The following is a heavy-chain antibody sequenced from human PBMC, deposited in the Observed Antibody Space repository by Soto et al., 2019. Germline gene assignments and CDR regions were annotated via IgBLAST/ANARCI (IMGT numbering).Heavy chain of an antibody. D-gene: IGHD2-21*01. Sequence: GGSLRLSCEASGFTFSSYWMHWVRQAPGKGLVWVSHINSDGSSTSYADSVKGRFTISRDNAKNTLYLQMHSLRAEDTAMYYCASWGHIVPVSPTDFDHWGEGTLVTVSS. J-gene: IGHJ4*02. V-gene: IGHV3-74*01. CDR2: INSDGSST. CDR3: ASWGHIVPVSPTDFDH. CDR1: GFTFSSYW.